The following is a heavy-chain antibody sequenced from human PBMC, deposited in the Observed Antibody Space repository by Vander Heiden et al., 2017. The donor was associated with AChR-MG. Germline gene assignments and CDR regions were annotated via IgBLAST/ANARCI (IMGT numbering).Heavy chain of an antibody. V-gene: IGHV3-15*01. Sequence: EVQLVESGGGLVKPGESLRLSCAASGFTFSHSWMTWVRQAPGKGLEWVGRIKRKIDGETTDHAPPVKGRFTISRDDSKNTLYLEMNSLKTEDTAIYYCIAGVGASEYDYWGQGTLVTVSS. CDR3: IAGVGASEYDY. CDR2: IKRKIDGETT. J-gene: IGHJ4*02. CDR1: GFTFSHSW. D-gene: IGHD1-26*01.